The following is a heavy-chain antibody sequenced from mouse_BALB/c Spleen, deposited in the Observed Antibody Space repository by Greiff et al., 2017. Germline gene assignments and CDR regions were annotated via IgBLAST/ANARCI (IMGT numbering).Heavy chain of an antibody. D-gene: IGHD2-14*01. J-gene: IGHJ4*01. V-gene: IGHV1-7*01. CDR2: INPSTGYT. CDR1: GYTFTSYW. Sequence: QVQLQQSGAELAKPGASVKMSCKASGYTFTSYWMHWVKQRPGQGLEWIGYINPSTGYTEYNQKFKDKATLTADKSSSTAYMQLSSLTSEDSAVYYCARGGVRRNYYAMDYWGQGTSVTVSS. CDR3: ARGGVRRNYYAMDY.